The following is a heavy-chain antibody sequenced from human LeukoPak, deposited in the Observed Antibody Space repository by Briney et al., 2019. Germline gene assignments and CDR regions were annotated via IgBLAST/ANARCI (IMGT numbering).Heavy chain of an antibody. Sequence: PGGSLRLSCAASGFTVSSNYMSWVRQAPGKGLEWVSVIYSGGSTYYADSVKGRFTISRDNSKNTLYLQMNSLRAEDTAVYYCAIPGHQLRRTLDYWGQGTLVTVSS. CDR2: IYSGGST. CDR1: GFTVSSNY. V-gene: IGHV3-66*01. J-gene: IGHJ4*02. CDR3: AIPGHQLRRTLDY. D-gene: IGHD2-2*01.